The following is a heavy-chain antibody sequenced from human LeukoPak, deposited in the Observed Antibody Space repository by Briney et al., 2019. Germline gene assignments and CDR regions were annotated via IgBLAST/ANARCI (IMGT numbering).Heavy chain of an antibody. D-gene: IGHD3-3*01. V-gene: IGHV4-39*07. CDR1: GDSISSGDYY. J-gene: IGHJ5*02. Sequence: PLETLSLTCTVSGDSISSGDYYWSWIRQPAGKGLEWIGSIYYSGSTYYNPSLKSRVTISVDTSKNQFSLKLSSVAAADTAVYYCAGVIRTILGVAQGWFDPWGQGTLVTVSS. CDR2: IYYSGST. CDR3: AGVIRTILGVAQGWFDP.